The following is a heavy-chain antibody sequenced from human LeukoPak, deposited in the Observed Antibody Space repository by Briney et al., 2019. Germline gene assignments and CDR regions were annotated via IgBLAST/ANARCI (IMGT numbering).Heavy chain of an antibody. D-gene: IGHD3-22*01. CDR1: GGSISNYY. CDR3: ARVPIYYYDSSGYLDAFDI. J-gene: IGHJ3*02. CDR2: IYTSGST. Sequence: SETLSLTCTVSGGSISNYYWSWIRQPAGKGLEWIGRIYTSGSTNYNPSLKSRVTMSVDTSKDQFSLKLSSVTAADTAVYYCARVPIYYYDSSGYLDAFDIWGQGTMVTVSS. V-gene: IGHV4-4*07.